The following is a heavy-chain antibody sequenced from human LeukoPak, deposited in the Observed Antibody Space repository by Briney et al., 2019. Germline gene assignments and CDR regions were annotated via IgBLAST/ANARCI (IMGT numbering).Heavy chain of an antibody. CDR1: GGSISSSSYY. V-gene: IGHV4-39*01. Sequence: SETLSLTCTVSGGSISSSSYYWGWIRQPPGKGLEWIGSIYYSGSTYYNPSLKSRVTISVDTSKNQFSLQLNSVTPEDTAVYYCARLVEDIVVVVAASYYYYMDVWGKGTTVTVSS. J-gene: IGHJ6*03. CDR2: IYYSGST. D-gene: IGHD2-15*01. CDR3: ARLVEDIVVVVAASYYYYMDV.